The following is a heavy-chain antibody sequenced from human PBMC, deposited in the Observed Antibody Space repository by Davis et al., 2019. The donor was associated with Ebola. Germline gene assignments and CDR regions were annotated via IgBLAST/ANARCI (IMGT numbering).Heavy chain of an antibody. CDR2: IYYSGST. J-gene: IGHJ4*02. D-gene: IGHD2-21*01. CDR3: ARTAGYWVEKYYFDY. Sequence: GSLRLSCAVSGGSISSSSYYWGWIRQPPGKGLEWIGSIYYSGSTYYNPSLKSRVTISVDTSKNQFSLKLSSVTAADTAVYYCARTAGYWVEKYYFDYWGQGTLVTVSS. V-gene: IGHV4-39*01. CDR1: GGSISSSSYY.